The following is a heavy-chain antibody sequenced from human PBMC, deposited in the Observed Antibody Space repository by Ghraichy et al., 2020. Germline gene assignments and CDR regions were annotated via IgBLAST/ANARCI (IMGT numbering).Heavy chain of an antibody. J-gene: IGHJ4*02. CDR2: IYYSGST. CDR3: ARSSRARYFDY. V-gene: IGHV4-31*03. D-gene: IGHD6-6*01. Sequence: SETLSLTCTVSGGSISSGGYYWSWIRQHPGKGLEWIGYIYYSGSTYYNPSLKSRVTISVDTSKNQFSLKLSSVTAADTAVYYCARSSRARYFDYWGQGTLVTVSS. CDR1: GGSISSGGYY.